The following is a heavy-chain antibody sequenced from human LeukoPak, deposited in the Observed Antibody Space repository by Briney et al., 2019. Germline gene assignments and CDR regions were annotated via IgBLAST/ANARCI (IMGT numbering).Heavy chain of an antibody. V-gene: IGHV3-21*01. CDR2: ISSSSSYI. CDR1: GFTFSSYS. CDR3: ARDGSWYYFDY. D-gene: IGHD6-13*01. Sequence: PGGSLRLSCAASGFTFSSYSMNWVRQAPGKGLEWVSSISSSSSYIYYADSVKGRFTISRDNAKSSLYLQMNSLRAEDTAVYYCARDGSWYYFDYWGQGTLVTVSS. J-gene: IGHJ4*02.